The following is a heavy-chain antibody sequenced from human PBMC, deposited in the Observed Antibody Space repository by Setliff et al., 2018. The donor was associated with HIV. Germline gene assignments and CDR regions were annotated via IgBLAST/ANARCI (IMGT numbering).Heavy chain of an antibody. CDR2: IFYTGST. Sequence: PSQTLSLTCSVSGGSISSSTYYWGWIRQPPGKGLEWIGDIFYTGSTYYNPSLKSRVAISVDTSKSQFSLKLTSVTAADTALYYCATHRRELGLHYWGQGTLVTVSS. D-gene: IGHD7-27*01. CDR1: GGSISSSTYY. CDR3: ATHRRELGLHY. J-gene: IGHJ4*02. V-gene: IGHV4-39*07.